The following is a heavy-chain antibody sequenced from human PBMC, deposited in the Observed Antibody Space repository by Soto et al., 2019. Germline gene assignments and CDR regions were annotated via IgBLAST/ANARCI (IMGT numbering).Heavy chain of an antibody. J-gene: IGHJ4*02. CDR2: ISGSGTNR. CDR1: GFTFSSYA. V-gene: IGHV3-23*01. Sequence: EVQLLESGGGLVQPGGSLRLSCAASGFTFSSYAMTWVRQAPGKGLEWVSAISGSGTNRYYADSVKGRFTISRDNSKNTLYLQMNSLRAEGTAVYYCAKDRVDYGDYRGLEYRGQGTLVTVSS. D-gene: IGHD4-17*01. CDR3: AKDRVDYGDYRGLEY.